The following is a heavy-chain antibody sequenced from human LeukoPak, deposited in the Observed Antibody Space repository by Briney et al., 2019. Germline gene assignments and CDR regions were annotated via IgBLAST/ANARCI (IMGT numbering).Heavy chain of an antibody. Sequence: ASETLSLTCAVYGGSFSDYYWTWLRQPPGKWLEWLGQISHSGNTHSNPSLKSRVTTSVDTSRKQFSLKLRSATAADTALYYCARGGVAAPGAGAFDIWGQGTMVTVSS. V-gene: IGHV4-34*01. CDR1: GGSFSDYY. CDR2: ISHSGNT. D-gene: IGHD3-10*01. J-gene: IGHJ3*02. CDR3: ARGGVAAPGAGAFDI.